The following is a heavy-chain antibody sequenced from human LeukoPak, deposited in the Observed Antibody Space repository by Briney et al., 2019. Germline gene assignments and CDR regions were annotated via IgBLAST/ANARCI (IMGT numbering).Heavy chain of an antibody. Sequence: SQTLSLTRAISGDSVSSNSAAWNWIRQSPSRGLEWLGRTYYRSKWFSAYAVSVKSRIIINPDTSKNRFSLQLNSVTPEDTAVYYCARGPAVLDPWGQGTLVTVSS. CDR1: GDSVSSNSAA. CDR3: ARGPAVLDP. V-gene: IGHV6-1*01. CDR2: TYYRSKWFS. D-gene: IGHD2-2*01. J-gene: IGHJ5*02.